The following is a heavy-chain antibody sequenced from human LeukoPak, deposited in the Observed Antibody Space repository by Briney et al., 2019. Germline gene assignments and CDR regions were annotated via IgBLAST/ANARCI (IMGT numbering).Heavy chain of an antibody. CDR2: ISYDGSAT. CDR3: VNGESFYGDYGFDY. J-gene: IGHJ4*02. V-gene: IGHV3-30*04. CDR1: GFTFSTYP. Sequence: PGRSLRLSCIASGFTFSTYPMHWVRQAPGKGLEWVAVISYDGSATSYAESVKGRFTFSRDNSKNTLYLQMNNLRVEDTAVFYCVNGESFYGDYGFDYWGQGTLVTVSS. D-gene: IGHD4-17*01.